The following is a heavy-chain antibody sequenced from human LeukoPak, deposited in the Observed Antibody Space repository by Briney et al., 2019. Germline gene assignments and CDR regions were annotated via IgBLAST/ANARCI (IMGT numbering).Heavy chain of an antibody. D-gene: IGHD3-9*01. J-gene: IGHJ5*02. V-gene: IGHV3-48*04. CDR3: ARGNAYYDILTGYYHNWFDP. Sequence: PGGSLRLSCAASGFTFSSYSMNWVRQAPGKGLEWVSYISSSGSTIYYADSVKGRFTISRDNAKNSLYLQMNSLRAEDTAVYYCARGNAYYDILTGYYHNWFDPWGQGTLVTVSS. CDR1: GFTFSSYS. CDR2: ISSSGSTI.